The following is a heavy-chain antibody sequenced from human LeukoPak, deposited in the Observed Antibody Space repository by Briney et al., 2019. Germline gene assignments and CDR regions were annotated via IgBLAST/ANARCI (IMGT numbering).Heavy chain of an antibody. CDR1: GGSFSGYY. CDR2: VDRTGAT. D-gene: IGHD2-21*01. CDR3: VRPPSYEGGDYRDI. J-gene: IGHJ4*02. V-gene: IGHV4-34*10. Sequence: SETLSLTCAVYGGSFSGYYWSWIRQPPGKGLEWVASVDRTGATYYNPSLKTPVTMSVDTSKNQFSLKVTSVTASDTAVYYCVRPPSYEGGDYRDIWGQGILVTVSS.